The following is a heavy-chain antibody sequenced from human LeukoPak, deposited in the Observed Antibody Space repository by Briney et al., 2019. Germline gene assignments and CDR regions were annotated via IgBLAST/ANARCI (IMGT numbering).Heavy chain of an antibody. CDR2: IYYSGST. CDR1: GGSISSGGYY. CDR3: ASHYDSSGYCFDY. J-gene: IGHJ4*02. V-gene: IGHV4-31*03. D-gene: IGHD3-22*01. Sequence: SETLSLTCTVSGGSISSGGYYWSWIRQHPGKGLEWIGYIYYSGSTYYNPSLKSRVTISVDTSKNQFSLKLSSVIAADTAVYYCASHYDSSGYCFDYWGQGTLVTVSS.